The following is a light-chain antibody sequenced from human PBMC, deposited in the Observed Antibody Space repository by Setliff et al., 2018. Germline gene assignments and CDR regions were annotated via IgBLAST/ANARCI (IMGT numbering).Light chain of an antibody. CDR3: AVWDNGLKGYV. Sequence: QSVLSQPPSASGTPGQRVTISCSGSSSNIGVNVVNWYQHLPGTSPKLLIYNNYQRPSGVPDRFSGSKSGGSASLAISGLQSEDEADYYCAVWDNGLKGYVFGTGTKVTVL. J-gene: IGLJ1*01. V-gene: IGLV1-44*01. CDR1: SSNIGVNV. CDR2: NNY.